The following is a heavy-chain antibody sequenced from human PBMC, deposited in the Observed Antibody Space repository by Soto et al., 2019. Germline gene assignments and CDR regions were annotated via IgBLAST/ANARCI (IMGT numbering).Heavy chain of an antibody. V-gene: IGHV4-39*01. D-gene: IGHD1-26*01. J-gene: IGHJ2*01. CDR1: GGSISSSSYY. CDR2: IYYSGST. CDR3: ARQGGRYHHWYFDL. Sequence: QLQLQESGPGLVKPSETLSLTCTVSGGSISSSSYYWGWIRQPPGKGLEWIGNIYYSGSTSYNPSLKSRVTISVDTSNNQFALKLSSVTAADTAVYYWARQGGRYHHWYFDLWGRGTLVTVSS.